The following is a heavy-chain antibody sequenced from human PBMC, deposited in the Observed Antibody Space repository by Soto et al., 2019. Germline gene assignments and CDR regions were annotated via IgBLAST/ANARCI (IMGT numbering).Heavy chain of an antibody. Sequence: GGPLRLSCAAAGFSFSRYAMSWVRLTPGKGLEWVSTISSSGGTTYYADSVKGRFTISRDNSKKTLFLQMNSLRAEDTAIYYCAKFFDCDGSRGAQFYSCGPGTLVTVSS. J-gene: IGHJ5*01. V-gene: IGHV3-23*01. D-gene: IGHD2-21*01. CDR3: AKFFDCDGSRGAQFYS. CDR2: ISSSGGTT. CDR1: GFSFSRYA.